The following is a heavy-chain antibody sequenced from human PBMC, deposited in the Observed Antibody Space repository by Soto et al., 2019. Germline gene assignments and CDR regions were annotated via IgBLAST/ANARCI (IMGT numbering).Heavy chain of an antibody. J-gene: IGHJ5*02. V-gene: IGHV1-8*01. CDR2: MNPNNGNT. Sequence: QVQLEQSGAEVKKPGASVKVSCKASGYTFNNYDINWLRQATGQGFEWMGWMNPNNGNTGNAQKFQGRVTMTRDTSINTAYIELTSPTSADTAVYYCARGGVTSFDPWGQGTLVTVSS. CDR3: ARGGVTSFDP. D-gene: IGHD3-10*01. CDR1: GYTFNNYD.